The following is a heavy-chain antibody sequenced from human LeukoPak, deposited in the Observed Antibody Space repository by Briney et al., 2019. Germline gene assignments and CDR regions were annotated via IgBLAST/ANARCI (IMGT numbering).Heavy chain of an antibody. V-gene: IGHV3-30*18. CDR3: AKVWRVDYISGSYRGLDH. J-gene: IGHJ4*02. CDR1: GFSFSDYV. Sequence: PGGSLRLSCAASGFSFSDYVMHWVRQAPGKGLEWVAAISYDGQNKYFADSVKGRFTISRDNSKNTLYLQMNSLRAEDTAVFYCAKVWRVDYISGSYRGLDHWGQGTLVTVSS. CDR2: ISYDGQNK. D-gene: IGHD3-16*02.